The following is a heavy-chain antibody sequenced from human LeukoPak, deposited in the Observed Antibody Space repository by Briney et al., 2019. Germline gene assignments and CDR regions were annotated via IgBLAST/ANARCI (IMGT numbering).Heavy chain of an antibody. D-gene: IGHD5-12*01. CDR1: GYTFTNHP. J-gene: IGHJ4*02. V-gene: IGHV1-2*02. Sequence: ASVKVSCKASGYTFTNHPMHWVRQAPGQGLEWMAWINPNSGDTNYVQKFQGRVTMTRDPSISTAYMELSGLRADDTAVYYCARERYTAYGNFDYWGQGTQVTVSS. CDR3: ARERYTAYGNFDY. CDR2: INPNSGDT.